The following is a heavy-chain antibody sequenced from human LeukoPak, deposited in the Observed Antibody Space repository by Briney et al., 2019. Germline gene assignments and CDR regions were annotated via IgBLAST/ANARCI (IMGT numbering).Heavy chain of an antibody. Sequence: GGSLRLSCAASGFTVSTYDMHWVRQAPGEGPEWIAYFGISGTIYSTDSVRGRFTISRDSAKNSLHLEMNSLRVDDTAIYYCACYGFYPYWGQGTPVTVSS. V-gene: IGHV3-48*01. CDR2: FGISGTI. CDR1: GFTVSTYD. J-gene: IGHJ4*02. CDR3: ACYGFYPY. D-gene: IGHD3-3*01.